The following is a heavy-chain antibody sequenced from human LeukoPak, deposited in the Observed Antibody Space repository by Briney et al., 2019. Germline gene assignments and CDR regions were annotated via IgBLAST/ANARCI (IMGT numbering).Heavy chain of an antibody. D-gene: IGHD5-24*01. V-gene: IGHV3-7*05. J-gene: IGHJ5*02. CDR3: ARASDPWLQLT. CDR2: IEQDGSEK. CDR1: GFTFSNYW. Sequence: PGGSLRLSCAASGFTFSNYWMIWVRQAPGKGLEWVGNIEQDGSEKRYADSVRGRFSISRDNAQTSLYLQMNSLRAEDTAVYYCARASDPWLQLTWGQGTLVTVSS.